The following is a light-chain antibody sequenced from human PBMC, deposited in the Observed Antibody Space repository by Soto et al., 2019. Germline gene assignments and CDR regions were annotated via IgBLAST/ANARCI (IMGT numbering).Light chain of an antibody. V-gene: IGKV1-39*01. Sequence: DIQMTQSPASLSASVGDRVSITCRASQSISTHLSWYQQKPGKAPKLLIYAASSLQSWVPSRFTGSGSGTDFTLTISRLQPEDFATYYCQQSYTSGWTFGQGTKVEIK. CDR2: AAS. CDR1: QSISTH. J-gene: IGKJ1*01. CDR3: QQSYTSGWT.